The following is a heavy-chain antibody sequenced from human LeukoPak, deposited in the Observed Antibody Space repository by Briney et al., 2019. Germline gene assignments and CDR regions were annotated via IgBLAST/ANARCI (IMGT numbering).Heavy chain of an antibody. CDR2: IYSAGYI. CDR1: GFMFSAYN. V-gene: IGHV3-53*01. CDR3: ARAPFGSNWYFDY. J-gene: IGHJ4*02. D-gene: IGHD6-13*01. Sequence: PGGSLRLSCAASGFMFSAYNMNWVRRAPGKGLEWVSVIYSAGYIYYADSVKGRFTISRDNSKNTLYLQMNNLRAEDTAVYYCARAPFGSNWYFDYWGQGTLVTVSS.